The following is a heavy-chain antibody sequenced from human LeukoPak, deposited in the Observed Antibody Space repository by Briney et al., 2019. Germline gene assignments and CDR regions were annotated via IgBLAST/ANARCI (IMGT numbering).Heavy chain of an antibody. V-gene: IGHV4-30-4*01. D-gene: IGHD4-23*01. CDR3: AREFYGGQPAY. J-gene: IGHJ4*02. CDR1: GGSFSSSDYY. CDR2: IFYSGST. Sequence: PSETLSLTCTVSGGSFSSSDYYWSWIRQPPGKGLEWIGYIFYSGSTYYNTSLKSRVSISFDTSKNQFSLRLSSVTAADTAVYYCAREFYGGQPAYWGQGTLVTVSS.